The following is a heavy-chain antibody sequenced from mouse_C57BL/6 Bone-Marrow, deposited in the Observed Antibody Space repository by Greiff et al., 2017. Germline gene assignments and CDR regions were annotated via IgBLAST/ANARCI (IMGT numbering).Heavy chain of an antibody. CDR2: IVPGSGST. Sequence: VQLQQSGAELMKPGASVKLSCKATGYTFTGYWIEWVKQRPGHGLEWIGEIVPGSGSTNYNEKFKGKATFTADTSSNTAYMQLSSLTTEDSAIYYCASFLITTVVATDYAMDYWGQGTSVTVSS. V-gene: IGHV1-9*01. CDR3: ASFLITTVVATDYAMDY. J-gene: IGHJ4*01. CDR1: GYTFTGYW. D-gene: IGHD1-1*01.